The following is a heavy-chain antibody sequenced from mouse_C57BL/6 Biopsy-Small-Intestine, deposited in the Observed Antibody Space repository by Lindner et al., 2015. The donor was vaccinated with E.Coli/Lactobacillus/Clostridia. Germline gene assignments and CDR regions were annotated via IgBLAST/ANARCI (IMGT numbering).Heavy chain of an antibody. J-gene: IGHJ2*01. CDR3: ARSYYDNLDY. V-gene: IGHV1-42*01. CDR1: GYSFTGYY. D-gene: IGHD2-10*01. Sequence: VQLQESGPELVKPGASVKTSCKASGYSFTGYYMNWVKQSPEKSLEWIGEINPSTGGTSYNQKFKGKATLTVDKYSSTVYMQLKSLTSEDSAVYYCARSYYDNLDYWGQGTTLTVSS. CDR2: INPSTGGT.